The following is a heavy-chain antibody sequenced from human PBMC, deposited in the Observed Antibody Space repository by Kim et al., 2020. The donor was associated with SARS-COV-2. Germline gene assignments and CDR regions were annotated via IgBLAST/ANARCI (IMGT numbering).Heavy chain of an antibody. Sequence: GGSLRLSCAASGFTFSSYSMNWVRQAPGKGLEWVSSISSSSSYIYYADSVKGRFTISRDNAKNSLYLQMNSLRAEDTAVYYCASSPVDTAIHWGQGTLVTVSS. CDR2: ISSSSSYI. D-gene: IGHD5-18*01. V-gene: IGHV3-21*01. CDR3: ASSPVDTAIH. CDR1: GFTFSSYS. J-gene: IGHJ4*02.